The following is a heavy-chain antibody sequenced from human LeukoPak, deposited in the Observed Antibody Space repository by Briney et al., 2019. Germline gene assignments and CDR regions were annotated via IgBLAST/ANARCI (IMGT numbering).Heavy chain of an antibody. CDR1: GGSISSYY. Sequence: SDTLSLTCTVSGGSISSYYWTWIRHPPGKGLEWIGYIYYSGITNYNPSLKSRVTISVDTSKNQFSLKLTSVTAADMAMYYCARSDSSSLPSDYWGQGTLVTVSS. CDR3: ARSDSSSLPSDY. D-gene: IGHD6-6*01. J-gene: IGHJ4*02. V-gene: IGHV4-59*07. CDR2: IYYSGIT.